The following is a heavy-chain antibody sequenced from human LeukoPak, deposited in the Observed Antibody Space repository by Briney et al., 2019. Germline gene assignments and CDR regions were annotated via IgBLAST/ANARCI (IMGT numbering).Heavy chain of an antibody. V-gene: IGHV3-23*01. D-gene: IGHD5-18*01. CDR3: AKEYTWIQLWTFDY. CDR1: GFTFSSYA. J-gene: IGHJ4*02. CDR2: ISGSGGST. Sequence: GGSLRLSCAASGFTFSSYAMSWVRQAPGKGLEWVSAISGSGGSTYHADSVKGRFTISRDNSKNTLYLQMNSLRAEDTAVHYCAKEYTWIQLWTFDYWGQGTLVTVSS.